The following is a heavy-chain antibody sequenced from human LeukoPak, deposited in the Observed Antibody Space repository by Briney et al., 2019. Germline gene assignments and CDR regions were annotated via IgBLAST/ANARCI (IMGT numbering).Heavy chain of an antibody. Sequence: GSLRLSCAASGITASNFYMMWVRQAPGKGLEWVSYISNNDVTKYADSVRGRLTISRDNSKNILYHQMNSLRVEDTAMYWCASSVTTVGAYDYWGQGAPVTVSS. J-gene: IGHJ4*02. D-gene: IGHD1-1*01. CDR2: ISNNDVT. V-gene: IGHV3-53*01. CDR1: GITASNFY. CDR3: ASSVTTVGAYDY.